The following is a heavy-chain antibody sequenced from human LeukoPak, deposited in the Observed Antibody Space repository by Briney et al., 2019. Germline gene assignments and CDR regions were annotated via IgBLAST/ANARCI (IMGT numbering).Heavy chain of an antibody. V-gene: IGHV3-73*01. CDR2: IRSKANSYAT. Sequence: GSLKLSCAASGFTFSGSAMHWVRQASGKGLEWVGRIRSKANSYATAYAASVKGRFTISRDDSKNTAYLQMISLKTEDTAVYYCIRQMGDAFGIWGQGTMVTVS. CDR1: GFTFSGSA. J-gene: IGHJ3*02. D-gene: IGHD2-8*01. CDR3: IRQMGDAFGI.